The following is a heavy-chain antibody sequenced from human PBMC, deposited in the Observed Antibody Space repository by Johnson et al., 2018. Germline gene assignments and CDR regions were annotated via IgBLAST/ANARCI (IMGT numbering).Heavy chain of an antibody. CDR2: ISGSDVGT. V-gene: IGHV3-23*01. D-gene: IGHD2-8*01. CDR3: AISPGYCVNGICSYYYGMDV. J-gene: IGHJ6*02. CDR1: GFTFSSYA. Sequence: VQLQESGGGVVQLVQSGGSLRLSCAASGFTFSSYAMSWFRQAPGKGLQWVSSISGSDVGTYYAESVKGRFTIARDNSKNTLFLQMNSLSADDTAVYYCAISPGYCVNGICSYYYGMDVWGHGTTVTVSS.